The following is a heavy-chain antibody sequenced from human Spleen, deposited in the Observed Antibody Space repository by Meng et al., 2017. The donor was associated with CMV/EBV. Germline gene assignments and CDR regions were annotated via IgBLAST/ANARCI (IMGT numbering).Heavy chain of an antibody. CDR1: GFTFSRYT. J-gene: IGHJ5*02. Sequence: GGSLRLSCAASGFTFSRYTMTWVRQAPGKGLEWVSSISDSGASTNYADSVKGRFTVSRDNSKNTLFLHVNSLRAEDTAVYYCAREVCSWSTRITMIVVAVNWFDPWGQGTLVTVSS. CDR3: AREVCSWSTRITMIVVAVNWFDP. V-gene: IGHV3-23*01. D-gene: IGHD3-22*01. CDR2: ISDSGAST.